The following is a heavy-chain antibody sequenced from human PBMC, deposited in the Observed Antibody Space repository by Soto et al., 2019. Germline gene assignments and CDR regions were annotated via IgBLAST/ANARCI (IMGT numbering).Heavy chain of an antibody. Sequence: QVQLQQWGAGLLKPSETLSLTCAVYGGSFSGYYWSWIRQPPGKGLEWIGEINHSGSTNYNPSLKRRVTISVDTSKNQFSLKLSSVTAADTAVYYCARAKYSSSWYSHYYYYGMDVWGQGTTVTVSS. CDR3: ARAKYSSSWYSHYYYYGMDV. CDR1: GGSFSGYY. V-gene: IGHV4-34*01. CDR2: INHSGST. J-gene: IGHJ6*02. D-gene: IGHD6-13*01.